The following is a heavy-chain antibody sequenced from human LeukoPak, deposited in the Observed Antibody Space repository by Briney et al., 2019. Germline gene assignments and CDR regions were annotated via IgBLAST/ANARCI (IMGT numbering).Heavy chain of an antibody. CDR3: ARDYGRGPAQLPYYFDY. Sequence: ASVKVSCKASGYTFTSYYMHWVRQAPGQGLEWMGIINPSGGSTSYAQKFQGRVTMTRDTSTSTVYMGLRSLRSDDTAVYYCARDYGRGPAQLPYYFDYWGQGTLVTVSS. CDR2: INPSGGST. V-gene: IGHV1-46*01. CDR1: GYTFTSYY. D-gene: IGHD6-13*01. J-gene: IGHJ4*02.